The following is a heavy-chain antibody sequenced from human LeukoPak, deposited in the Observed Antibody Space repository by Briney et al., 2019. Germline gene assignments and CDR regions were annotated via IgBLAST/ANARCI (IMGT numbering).Heavy chain of an antibody. V-gene: IGHV3-9*01. J-gene: IGHJ4*02. CDR2: ISWNSGSI. D-gene: IGHD3-22*01. Sequence: GGSLRLSCAASGFTFDDYAMHWVRQAPGKGLEWVSGISWNSGSIGYADSVKGRFTISRDNAKNSLYLQMNSLGAEDTAVYYCVRDYYDSSGYYSGAYWGQGTLVTVSS. CDR1: GFTFDDYA. CDR3: VRDYYDSSGYYSGAY.